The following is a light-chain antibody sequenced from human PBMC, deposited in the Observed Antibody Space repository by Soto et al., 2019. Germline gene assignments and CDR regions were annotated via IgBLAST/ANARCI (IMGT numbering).Light chain of an antibody. CDR1: QSVSSN. CDR3: QQFSSYPLT. Sequence: EIVMTQSPATLSVSPGERATLSCRASQSVSSNLAWYQQKPGQAPRLLIYGASTRATGIPARFSGSGSERAFTLAISGLEPADFGVYYCQQFSSYPLTFGGGTKVDIK. CDR2: GAS. V-gene: IGKV3-15*01. J-gene: IGKJ4*01.